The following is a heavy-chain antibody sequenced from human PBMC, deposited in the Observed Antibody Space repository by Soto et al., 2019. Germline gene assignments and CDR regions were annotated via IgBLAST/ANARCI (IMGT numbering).Heavy chain of an antibody. J-gene: IGHJ6*03. V-gene: IGHV3-23*01. CDR1: GFTFSSYA. Sequence: GGSLRLSCAASGFTFSSYAMSWVRQAPGKGLEWVSAISGSGGSTYYADSVKGRFTISRDNSKNTLYLQMNSLRAEDTAVYYCAKVNREAADLWYYYMDVWGKGTTVTVSS. CDR3: AKVNREAADLWYYYMDV. CDR2: ISGSGGST. D-gene: IGHD6-13*01.